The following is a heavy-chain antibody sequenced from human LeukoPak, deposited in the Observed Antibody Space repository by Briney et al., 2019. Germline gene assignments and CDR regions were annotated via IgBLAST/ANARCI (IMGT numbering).Heavy chain of an antibody. J-gene: IGHJ4*02. CDR3: ARDYSEREYFLDY. CDR1: GFTFRHYY. D-gene: IGHD1-26*01. Sequence: GGSLRLSCVTSGFTFRHYYMTWIRQAPGKGVEWVSYISGTGNNKYYADSVKGRFTISRDNAQNSLYLQMSSLRAEDTAMYYCARDYSEREYFLDYWGQGSLVAVSS. V-gene: IGHV3-11*01. CDR2: ISGTGNNK.